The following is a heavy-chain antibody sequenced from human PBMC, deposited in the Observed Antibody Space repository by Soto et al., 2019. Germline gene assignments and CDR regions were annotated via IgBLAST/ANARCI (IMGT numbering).Heavy chain of an antibody. Sequence: GGSLRLSCAASGFTFSSYAMSWVRQAPGKGLEWVSAISGSGGSTYYADSVKGRFTISRDNSKNTLYLQMNSLRAEDTAVYYCAKAPYDFWSGYHYYYYMDVWGKGTTVTVSS. J-gene: IGHJ6*03. CDR2: ISGSGGST. CDR3: AKAPYDFWSGYHYYYYMDV. CDR1: GFTFSSYA. D-gene: IGHD3-3*01. V-gene: IGHV3-23*01.